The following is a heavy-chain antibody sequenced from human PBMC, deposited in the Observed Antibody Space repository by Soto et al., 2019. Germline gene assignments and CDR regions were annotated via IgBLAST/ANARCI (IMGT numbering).Heavy chain of an antibody. J-gene: IGHJ6*02. CDR2: IPQDGVDG. V-gene: IGHV3-7*03. Sequence: GGSLRLSCEVSGFTFSMYSMSWVRQSPGKGLEWVAKIPQDGVDGHYADSVKGRFIISRDNDKNSLHLQLNNLRAEDTAVYYCARDHLILPVHHFSNGSHVWGPAASGTGSS. CDR1: GFTFSMYS. D-gene: IGHD2-15*01. CDR3: ARDHLILPVHHFSNGSHV.